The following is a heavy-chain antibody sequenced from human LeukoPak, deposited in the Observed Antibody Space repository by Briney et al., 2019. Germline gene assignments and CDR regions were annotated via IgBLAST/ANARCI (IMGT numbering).Heavy chain of an antibody. CDR2: INPNSGGT. CDR3: ARGLAVVPGGDY. Sequence: ASVKVSCKASGYTFIGYYMHWVRQAPGQGLEWMGWINPNSGGTNYAQKFQGRVTMTRDTSISTAYMELSRLRSDDTAVYYCARGLAVVPGGDYWGQGTLVTVSS. CDR1: GYTFIGYY. V-gene: IGHV1-2*02. J-gene: IGHJ4*02. D-gene: IGHD4-23*01.